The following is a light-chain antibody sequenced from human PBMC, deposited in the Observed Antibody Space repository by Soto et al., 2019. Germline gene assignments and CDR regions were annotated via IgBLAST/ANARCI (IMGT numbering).Light chain of an antibody. CDR2: EVS. J-gene: IGLJ3*02. CDR3: SSYAGSNNGV. CDR1: SSDVGDYNY. V-gene: IGLV2-8*01. Sequence: QSALTQPPPASGSPGQSVTISCTGTSSDVGDYNYVSWYQQHPGKAPKLMIYEVSKRPSGVPDRFSGSKSGNTASLTVSGLQAEDEADYYCSSYAGSNNGVFGGGTKLTVL.